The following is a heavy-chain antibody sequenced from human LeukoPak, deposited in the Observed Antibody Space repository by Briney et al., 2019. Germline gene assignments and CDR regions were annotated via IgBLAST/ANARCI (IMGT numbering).Heavy chain of an antibody. CDR2: INPSGGST. CDR1: GGTFSSYA. CDR3: ASRLNDSSSWPFDY. J-gene: IGHJ4*02. D-gene: IGHD6-13*01. Sequence: ASVTVSCKASGGTFSSYAISWVRQAPGQGLEWMGIINPSGGSTSYAQKFQGRVTMTRDMSTSTDYMELSSLRSEDTAVYYCASRLNDSSSWPFDYWGQGTLVTVSS. V-gene: IGHV1-46*01.